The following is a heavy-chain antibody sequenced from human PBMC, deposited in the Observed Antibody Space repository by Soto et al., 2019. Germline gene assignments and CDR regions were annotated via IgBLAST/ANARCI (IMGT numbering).Heavy chain of an antibody. CDR2: IYPGDSDT. J-gene: IGHJ4*02. D-gene: IGHD3-16*02. CDR1: GYSFTSYW. Sequence: LGESLKISCKGSGYSFTSYWIGWVRQMPGKGLEWMGIIYPGDSDTRYSPSFQGQVTISADKSISTAYLQWSSLKASDTAMYYCAKVIWGSYRYAPYYFDYWGQGTLVTVSS. V-gene: IGHV5-51*01. CDR3: AKVIWGSYRYAPYYFDY.